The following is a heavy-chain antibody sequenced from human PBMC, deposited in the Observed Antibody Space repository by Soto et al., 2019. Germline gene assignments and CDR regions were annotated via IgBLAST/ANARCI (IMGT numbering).Heavy chain of an antibody. Sequence: ASVKVSCKASGGTFSSYAISWVRQAPGQGLEWMGGIIPIFGTANYAQKFQGRVTITADESTSTAYMELSSLSSEDTAVYYCARNEPPPLYNWIPPLGRIYYYYGMEVWGQGTTVTVSS. J-gene: IGHJ6*02. CDR1: GGTFSSYA. V-gene: IGHV1-69*13. CDR3: ARNEPPPLYNWIPPLGRIYYYYGMEV. D-gene: IGHD1-20*01. CDR2: IIPIFGTA.